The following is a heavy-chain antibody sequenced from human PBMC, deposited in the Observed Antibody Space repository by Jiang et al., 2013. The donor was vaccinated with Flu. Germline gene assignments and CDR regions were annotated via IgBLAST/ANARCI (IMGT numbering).Heavy chain of an antibody. CDR3: ARAWAGYDYVWLYGMDV. V-gene: IGHV6-1*01. CDR2: TYYRSKWYN. CDR1: GDSVSSNSAG. D-gene: IGHD3-16*01. J-gene: IGHJ6*04. Sequence: SQTLSLTCAISGDSVSSNSAGWNWIRQSPSRGLEWLGRTYYRSKWYNDYAVSVKSRITINPDTSKNQFSLQLNSVTPEDTAVYYCARAWAGYDYVWLYGMDVWGQRDHGHRLL.